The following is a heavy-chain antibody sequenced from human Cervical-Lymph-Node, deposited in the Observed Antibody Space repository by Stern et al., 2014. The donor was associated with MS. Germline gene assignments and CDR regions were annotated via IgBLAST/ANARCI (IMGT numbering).Heavy chain of an antibody. CDR1: GGSLSGYY. J-gene: IGHJ4*02. CDR2: INHSGST. CDR3: ARGYSYRTYYFDY. Sequence: QVQLQQWGAGLLKPSETLSLTCAVYGGSLSGYYWSWIRQPPGKGLEWIGEINHSGSTNYNPSLKSRVTISVDTSKNQFSLKLSSVTAADTAVYYCARGYSYRTYYFDYWGQGTLVTVSS. D-gene: IGHD5-18*01. V-gene: IGHV4-34*01.